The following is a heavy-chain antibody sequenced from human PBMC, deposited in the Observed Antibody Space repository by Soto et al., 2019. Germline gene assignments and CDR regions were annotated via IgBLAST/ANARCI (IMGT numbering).Heavy chain of an antibody. J-gene: IGHJ3*02. CDR1: GYTFTSYY. CDR2: INPSGGST. CDR3: ANPTCSSTSCSKEDAFDI. Sequence: GASVKVSCKASGYTFTSYYMHWVRQAPGQGLEWMGIINPSGGSTSYAQKFQGRVTMTRDTSTSTVYMELRSLRSDDTAVYYCANPTCSSTSCSKEDAFDIWGQGTMVTVSS. V-gene: IGHV1-46*01. D-gene: IGHD2-2*01.